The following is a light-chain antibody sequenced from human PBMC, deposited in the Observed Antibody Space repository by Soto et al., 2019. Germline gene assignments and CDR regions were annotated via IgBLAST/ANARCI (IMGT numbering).Light chain of an antibody. CDR3: QQHNGWPLT. CDR1: QSISNN. CDR2: GAS. V-gene: IGKV3-15*01. Sequence: EIVMTQSPATLSVAPGERATLSCRASQSISNNLAWYQQKPGQAPRLLNFGASTRATGIPARFSGSGSGTEFTLTISSLQSEDSAVYYCQQHNGWPLTFGGGTKVEIK. J-gene: IGKJ4*01.